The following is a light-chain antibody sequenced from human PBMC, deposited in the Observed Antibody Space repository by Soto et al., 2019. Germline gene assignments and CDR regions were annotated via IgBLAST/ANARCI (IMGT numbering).Light chain of an antibody. CDR2: AST. Sequence: EIVMTQSTANLSVSPGGRATLSCMASQTVHSNLAWYQHKSGQAPRLLIYASTTRATRIPARISGSGSGTEFTLTITSLQSEDSAVYFCHQYNDWPVYTFGPGTKLEIK. CDR1: QTVHSN. J-gene: IGKJ2*01. V-gene: IGKV3-15*01. CDR3: HQYNDWPVYT.